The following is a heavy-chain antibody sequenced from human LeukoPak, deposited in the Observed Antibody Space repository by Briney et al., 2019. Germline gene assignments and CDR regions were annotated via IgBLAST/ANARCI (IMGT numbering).Heavy chain of an antibody. V-gene: IGHV3-64*01. J-gene: IGHJ4*02. CDR3: ATSRPGYSYGYRFDY. Sequence: GGSLRLSCAASGFTFSSYAMSWVRQAPGKGLEYVSAISSNGGSTYYANSVKGRFTISRDNSKNTLYLQMGSLRAEDMAVYYCATSRPGYSYGYRFDYWGQGTLVTVSS. D-gene: IGHD5-18*01. CDR2: ISSNGGST. CDR1: GFTFSSYA.